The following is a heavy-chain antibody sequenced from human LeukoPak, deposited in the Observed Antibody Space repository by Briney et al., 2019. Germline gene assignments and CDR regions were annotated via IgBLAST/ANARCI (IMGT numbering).Heavy chain of an antibody. D-gene: IGHD6-13*01. Sequence: GGSLRLSCAASGFTFDDYGMSWVRQAPGKGLEWVSGINWNGGSTGYADSVKGRFTNSRDNAKNSLYLQMNSLRAEDTALYYCARAGDRIAAAGWGNFYYYYMDVWGKGTTVTVSS. CDR2: INWNGGST. V-gene: IGHV3-20*04. CDR3: ARAGDRIAAAGWGNFYYYYMDV. CDR1: GFTFDDYG. J-gene: IGHJ6*03.